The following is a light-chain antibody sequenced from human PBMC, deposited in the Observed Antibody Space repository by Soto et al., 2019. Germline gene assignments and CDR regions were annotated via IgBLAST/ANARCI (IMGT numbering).Light chain of an antibody. V-gene: IGLV1-47*02. Sequence: QSVLTQPPSASGTPGQRVTISCSGSSSNIGSNYVYWYQQLPGTAPKLLIYSNNQRPSGVPDRFSGSKSGTSASLAISGLRSEDEADYHCAAWDVRLSGVVVRGG. CDR1: SSNIGSNY. CDR3: AAWDVRLSGVV. J-gene: IGLJ2*01. CDR2: SNN.